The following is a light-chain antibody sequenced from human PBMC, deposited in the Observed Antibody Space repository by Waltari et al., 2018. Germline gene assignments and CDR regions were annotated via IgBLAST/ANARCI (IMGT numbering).Light chain of an antibody. Sequence: QSVLTQPPSVSGAPGQRVTISCTGSRSNIGAGYDVHWYQQLPGTAPKLLIYDNRSRPSCGPARFSGSKSGTSASLAITGLQAEDEAAYYCQSFDNSLSGVVFGGGTKLTVL. CDR1: RSNIGAGYD. CDR3: QSFDNSLSGVV. CDR2: DNR. V-gene: IGLV1-40*01. J-gene: IGLJ2*01.